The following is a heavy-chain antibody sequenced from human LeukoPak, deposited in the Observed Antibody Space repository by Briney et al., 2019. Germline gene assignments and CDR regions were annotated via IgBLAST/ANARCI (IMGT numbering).Heavy chain of an antibody. Sequence: GGSLRLSCAASGFTVSSNYMSWVRQPPGKGLEWVSVIYSGGDTSYADSVKGRFTISRDNSKNTLYLQMNSLRAEDTAVYYCARGSNPKTYDYWSGPEFQYWGQGTQVTVSS. V-gene: IGHV3-66*02. J-gene: IGHJ1*01. CDR1: GFTVSSNY. CDR2: IYSGGDT. CDR3: ARGSNPKTYDYWSGPEFQY. D-gene: IGHD3-3*01.